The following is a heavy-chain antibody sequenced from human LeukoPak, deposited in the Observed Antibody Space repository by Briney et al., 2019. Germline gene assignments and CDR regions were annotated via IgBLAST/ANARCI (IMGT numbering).Heavy chain of an antibody. CDR3: ARGPRITLVRGGQWYYYMDV. Sequence: ASVKVSCKASGYTLTIYYIHWVRQAPGQGLEWMGIIYPSDGSTTYAQKFQGRVTMTRDTSTSTVYMELSSLRSEDTAVYYCARGPRITLVRGGQWYYYMDVWGKGTTVTISS. D-gene: IGHD3-10*01. J-gene: IGHJ6*03. CDR2: IYPSDGST. V-gene: IGHV1-46*01. CDR1: GYTLTIYY.